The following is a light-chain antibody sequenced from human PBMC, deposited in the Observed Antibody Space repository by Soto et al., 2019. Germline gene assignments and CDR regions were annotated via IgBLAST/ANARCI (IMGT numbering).Light chain of an antibody. CDR2: GAS. CDR3: QQYGSSST. V-gene: IGKV3-20*01. J-gene: IGKJ5*01. CDR1: RTISSSS. Sequence: IVLTQSPGTLSLSPVERATLSCRASRTISSSSLAWYQQKGGQAPRLLIYGASSRATGIPDRFSGSGSGTDFTLTISRLEPDDFAVYYCQQYGSSSTCGQGTRREIK.